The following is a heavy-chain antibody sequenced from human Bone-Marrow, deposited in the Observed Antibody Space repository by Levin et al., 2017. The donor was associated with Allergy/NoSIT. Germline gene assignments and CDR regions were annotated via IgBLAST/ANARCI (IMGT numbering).Heavy chain of an antibody. V-gene: IGHV4-31*03. J-gene: IGHJ3*02. CDR3: ARGITVFGVVLAVNDAFDI. Sequence: KASETLSLTCTVSGGSISSGVYFWSWIRQLPGKGLEWIGYVSHSGITFYNQSLKSRVTISGDTSKSLFSLNLSSVTAADTAVYYCARGITVFGVVLAVNDAFDIWGQGTMVTVSS. CDR1: GGSISSGVYF. CDR2: VSHSGIT. D-gene: IGHD3-3*01.